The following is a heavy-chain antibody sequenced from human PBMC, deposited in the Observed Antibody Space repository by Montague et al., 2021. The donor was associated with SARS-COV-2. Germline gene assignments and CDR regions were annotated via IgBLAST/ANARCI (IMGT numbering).Heavy chain of an antibody. D-gene: IGHD3-3*01. J-gene: IGHJ4*02. CDR1: GFSLSTSGMC. CDR3: ARSFSIFGVVIIPAYFDY. CDR2: IDWDDDE. Sequence: PPLVKPTQTLTLTCTFSGFSLSTSGMCVSWIRQPPGKALEWLALIDWDDDEYYSTSLKTRLTISKDTSKNQVVLTMTNMDPVDTATYYCARSFSIFGVVIIPAYFDYWGQGTLVTVSS. V-gene: IGHV2-70*01.